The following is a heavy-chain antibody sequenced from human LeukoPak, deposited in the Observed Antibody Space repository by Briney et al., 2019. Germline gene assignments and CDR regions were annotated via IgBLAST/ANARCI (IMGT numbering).Heavy chain of an antibody. D-gene: IGHD3-22*01. Sequence: ASVKVSCKASGYTFTSYYMHWVRQAPGQGLDWMVIINPSGGSTSYAQKFQGRVTMTRDTSTSTVYMELSSLRSEDTAVYYCARDPYYYDSSGSHAGYFDLWGRGTLVTVSS. CDR2: INPSGGST. J-gene: IGHJ2*01. CDR3: ARDPYYYDSSGSHAGYFDL. V-gene: IGHV1-46*01. CDR1: GYTFTSYY.